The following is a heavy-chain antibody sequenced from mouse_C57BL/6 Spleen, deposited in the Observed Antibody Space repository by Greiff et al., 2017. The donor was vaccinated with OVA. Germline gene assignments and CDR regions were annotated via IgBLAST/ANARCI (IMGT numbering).Heavy chain of an antibody. D-gene: IGHD2-2*01. CDR2: IYPRDGST. Sequence: LQESDAELVKPGASVKISCKVSGYTFTDHTIHWMKQRPEQGLEWIGYIYPRDGSTKYNEKFKGKATLTADKSSSTAYMQLNSLTSEDSAVYFCARETSGYGDYYAMDYWGQGTSVTVSS. CDR1: GYTFTDHT. CDR3: ARETSGYGDYYAMDY. J-gene: IGHJ4*01. V-gene: IGHV1-78*01.